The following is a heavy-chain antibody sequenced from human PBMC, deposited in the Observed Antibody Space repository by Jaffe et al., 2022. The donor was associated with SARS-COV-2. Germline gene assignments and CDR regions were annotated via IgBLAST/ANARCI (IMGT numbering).Heavy chain of an antibody. CDR3: AKDTGVMVATIGKD. J-gene: IGHJ4*01. Sequence: EVQLMESGGGLVQPGGSLRLSCAASGFTFSDYAMNWVRQAPGKGLEWVSGISGNGGSIYYADSVKGRFTISRDRSRNTLYLQMNSLRDNDTALYYCAKDTGVMVATIGKDWGHGTLVIVSS. V-gene: IGHV3-23*01. CDR1: GFTFSDYA. D-gene: IGHD5-12*01. CDR2: ISGNGGSI.